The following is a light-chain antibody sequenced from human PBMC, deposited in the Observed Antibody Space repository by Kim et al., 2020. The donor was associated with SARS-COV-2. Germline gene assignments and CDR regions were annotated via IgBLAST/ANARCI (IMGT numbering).Light chain of an antibody. CDR2: QDD. CDR1: KLGQKF. J-gene: IGLJ3*02. Sequence: SYELTQPPSVSVSTGQTASITCSGDKLGQKFTAWYQQKPGQSPVVVMYQDDKRPSGIPERFSGSNSGNTATLTISGTQAMDEADYYCQAWDSGTAVFGGG. V-gene: IGLV3-1*01. CDR3: QAWDSGTAV.